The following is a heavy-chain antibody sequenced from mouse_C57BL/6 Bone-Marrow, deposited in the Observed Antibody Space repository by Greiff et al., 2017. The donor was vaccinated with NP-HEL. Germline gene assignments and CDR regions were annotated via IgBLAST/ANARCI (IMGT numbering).Heavy chain of an antibody. CDR1: GYTFTSYW. V-gene: IGHV1-64*01. CDR3: ARSGFRYYFDY. J-gene: IGHJ2*01. D-gene: IGHD3-1*01. CDR2: IHPNSGST. Sequence: QVQLQQPGAELVKPGASVKLSCKASGYTFTSYWMHWVKQRPGQGLEWIGMIHPNSGSTNYNEKFKSKATLTVDKSSSTAYMQLSSLTSEDSAVYYCARSGFRYYFDYWGQGTTLTVSS.